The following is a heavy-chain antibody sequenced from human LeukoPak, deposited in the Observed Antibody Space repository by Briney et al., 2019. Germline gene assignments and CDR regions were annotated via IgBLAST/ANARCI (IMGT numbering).Heavy chain of an antibody. J-gene: IGHJ6*02. CDR2: ISWNSGSI. CDR3: AKDMKDGDYEGLNYYYGMDV. Sequence: GGSLRLSCAASGFTFDDYAMHWVRQAPGKGLEWVSGISWNSGSIGYADSVKGRFTISRDNAKNSLYLQMNSLRAEDTALYYCAKDMKDGDYEGLNYYYGMDVWGQGTTVTVSS. D-gene: IGHD4-17*01. CDR1: GFTFDDYA. V-gene: IGHV3-9*01.